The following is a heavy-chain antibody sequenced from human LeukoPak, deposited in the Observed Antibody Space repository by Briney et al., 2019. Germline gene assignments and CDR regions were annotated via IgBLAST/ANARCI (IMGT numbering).Heavy chain of an antibody. CDR2: INRRGHT. Sequence: GGSLRLSCAASGFTFDRFTIHWVRQTPGKGLEWVSLINRRGHTFYADSVKGRFTISRDNTNNSLFLQMNSLRAEDTALYYCTKIGRDSRGWYSWFDAWGQGTPVTVSS. J-gene: IGHJ5*02. CDR1: GFTFDRFT. V-gene: IGHV3-43*01. D-gene: IGHD6-19*01. CDR3: TKIGRDSRGWYSWFDA.